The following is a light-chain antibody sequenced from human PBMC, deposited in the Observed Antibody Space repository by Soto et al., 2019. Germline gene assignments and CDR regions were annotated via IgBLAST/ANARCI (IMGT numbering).Light chain of an antibody. J-gene: IGKJ5*01. CDR3: QQYGSSPLT. Sequence: EFVLTQSPGTLSLSPGERATLSCRASQTVRNNYLAWYQQKPGQAPRLLIYGASSRATGIPDRFSGSGSGTDFTLTISRLEPEDFAVYYCQQYGSSPLTCGQGKRREIK. CDR2: GAS. CDR1: QTVRNNY. V-gene: IGKV3-20*01.